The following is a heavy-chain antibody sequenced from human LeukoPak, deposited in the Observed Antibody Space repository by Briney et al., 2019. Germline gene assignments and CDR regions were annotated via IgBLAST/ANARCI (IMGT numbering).Heavy chain of an antibody. CDR3: ARHLSGVTGYTYGRGIDY. J-gene: IGHJ4*02. V-gene: IGHV3-48*03. Sequence: GGSLRLSCAASGFTFSNYEMNWVRQAPGKGLEWVSYISSSGSTIHYADSVKGRFTISRDNAKKSLHLQMNSLRAEDTAVYYCARHLSGVTGYTYGRGIDYWGQGTLVTVSS. D-gene: IGHD5-18*01. CDR1: GFTFSNYE. CDR2: ISSSGSTI.